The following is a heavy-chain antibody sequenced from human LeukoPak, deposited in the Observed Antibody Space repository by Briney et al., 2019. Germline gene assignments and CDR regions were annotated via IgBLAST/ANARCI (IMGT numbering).Heavy chain of an antibody. CDR1: GFTFSSYW. CDR3: ARGPKGKSGYSYGFEGFFDY. D-gene: IGHD5-18*01. Sequence: GGSLRLSCAASGFTFSSYWMHWVRQAPGKGLVWVSRINSDGSSTSYADSVKGRFTISRDNAKNTLYLQMNSLRAEDTAVYYCARGPKGKSGYSYGFEGFFDYWGQGTLVTVSS. V-gene: IGHV3-74*01. CDR2: INSDGSST. J-gene: IGHJ4*02.